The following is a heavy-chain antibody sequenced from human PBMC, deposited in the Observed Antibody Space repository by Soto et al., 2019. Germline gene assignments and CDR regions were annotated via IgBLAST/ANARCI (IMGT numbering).Heavy chain of an antibody. J-gene: IGHJ4*02. V-gene: IGHV1-18*01. CDR1: GYTFTSYG. CDR2: ISAHNGNT. Sequence: QVHLVQSGAEVKKPGASVKVSCKGSGYTFTSYGITWVRQAPGQGLGWMGWISAHNGNTDYAQKLQGRVTVTRDTSTSTTYMKLRSLRADDTDMYYCTRGRNWNNWRQGAPGTVST. D-gene: IGHD1-1*01. CDR3: TRGRNWNN.